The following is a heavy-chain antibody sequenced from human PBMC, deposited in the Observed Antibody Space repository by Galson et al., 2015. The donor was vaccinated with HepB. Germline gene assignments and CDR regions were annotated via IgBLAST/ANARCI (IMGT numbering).Heavy chain of an antibody. V-gene: IGHV2-70*04. J-gene: IGHJ3*02. Sequence: PALVKPTQTLTLTCTFSGFSLSTSGMRVSWIRQPPGKALEWLARIDWDDDKFYSTSLKTRLTISKDTSKNQVVLTMTNMDPVDTATYYCARTTGWFGELYDAFDIWGQGTMVTVSS. CDR2: IDWDDDK. D-gene: IGHD3-10*01. CDR1: GFSLSTSGMR. CDR3: ARTTGWFGELYDAFDI.